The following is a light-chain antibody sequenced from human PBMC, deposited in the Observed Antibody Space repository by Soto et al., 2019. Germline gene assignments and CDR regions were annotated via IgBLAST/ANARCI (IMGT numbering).Light chain of an antibody. CDR3: SSYTSSSTL. J-gene: IGLJ1*01. CDR2: AVT. Sequence: QSVLTQPASVSGSPGQSITISCTGTSSDVGGYNYVSWYQQHPGKAPKLMICAVTDRPSGVSSRFSGSKSGNTASLTISGLQAEDEADYYCSSYTSSSTLFGTGTQLTVL. V-gene: IGLV2-14*01. CDR1: SSDVGGYNY.